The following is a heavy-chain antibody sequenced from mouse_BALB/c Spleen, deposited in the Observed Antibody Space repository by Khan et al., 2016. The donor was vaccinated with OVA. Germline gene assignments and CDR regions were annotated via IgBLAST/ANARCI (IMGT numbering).Heavy chain of an antibody. J-gene: IGHJ2*01. Sequence: EVKLEESGGDLVKPGGSLKLSCAASGFTFSSFGMSWIRQTPDKRLEWVATISSGGSYTYYPDSVKGRFPISRDNAKNTLYQKMSRLKSEDKSIYYGARQYSNSFFKDWVQGTTLTVSS. D-gene: IGHD2-5*01. CDR3: ARQYSNSFFKD. CDR1: GFTFSSFG. CDR2: ISSGGSYT. V-gene: IGHV5-6*02.